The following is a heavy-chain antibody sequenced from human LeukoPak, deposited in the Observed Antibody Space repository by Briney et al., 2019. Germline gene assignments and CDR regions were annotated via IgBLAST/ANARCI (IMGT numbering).Heavy chain of an antibody. D-gene: IGHD6-13*01. CDR2: IWYDGSNK. J-gene: IGHJ4*02. V-gene: IGHV3-33*08. Sequence: GGSLRLSCAASGFTFSSYAMHWVRQAPGKGLEWVAVIWYDGSNKYYADSVKGRFTISRDNSKNTLYLQMNSLRAEDTAVYYCARSGIAAAGKELDYWGQGTLVTVSS. CDR3: ARSGIAAAGKELDY. CDR1: GFTFSSYA.